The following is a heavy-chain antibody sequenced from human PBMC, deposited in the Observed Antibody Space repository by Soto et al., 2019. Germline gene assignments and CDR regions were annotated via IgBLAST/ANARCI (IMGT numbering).Heavy chain of an antibody. V-gene: IGHV3-30*04. Sequence: QVQLVESGGGVVQPGRSLRLSCAASGFTFSSYAMHWVRQAPGKGLEWVAVISYDGSNKYYADSVKGRFTISRDNSKNTLYLQMNSLRAEDTAVYYCAKDNLVLWFGELSQGGGMDVWGQGTTVTVSS. CDR1: GFTFSSYA. D-gene: IGHD3-10*01. CDR2: ISYDGSNK. CDR3: AKDNLVLWFGELSQGGGMDV. J-gene: IGHJ6*02.